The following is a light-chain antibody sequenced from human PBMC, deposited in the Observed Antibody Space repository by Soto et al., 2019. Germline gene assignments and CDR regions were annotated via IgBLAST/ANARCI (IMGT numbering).Light chain of an antibody. Sequence: QSALTQPRSVSGSPGQSVTISCTGTSSDAVSWYQQHPGKAPKLIIYYVSQRPSGVPDRFSGSKSGNTASLTISGLQAEDEADYYCCSSAGGFTWVFGGGTKVTVL. CDR3: CSSAGGFTWV. J-gene: IGLJ3*02. V-gene: IGLV2-11*01. CDR2: YVS. CDR1: SSDA.